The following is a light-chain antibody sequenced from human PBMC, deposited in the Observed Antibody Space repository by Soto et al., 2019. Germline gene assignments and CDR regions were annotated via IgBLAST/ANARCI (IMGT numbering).Light chain of an antibody. V-gene: IGLV1-44*01. CDR3: AAWDDSLNGYV. Sequence: QSVLTQPPSASGTPGQRVTISCSGSSSNIGSNTVNWYQQLPGTAPKLLIYSNNQRPSGVPDRFSGSKSGTSASLAISGLQSEAEADYYCAAWDDSLNGYVFGPGTKVNV. CDR1: SSNIGSNT. CDR2: SNN. J-gene: IGLJ1*01.